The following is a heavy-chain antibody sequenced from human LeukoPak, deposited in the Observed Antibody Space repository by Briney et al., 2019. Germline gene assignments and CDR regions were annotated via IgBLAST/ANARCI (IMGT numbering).Heavy chain of an antibody. D-gene: IGHD6-19*01. CDR3: ARVNSSGWFNYYYGMDV. CDR2: IYYSGST. Sequence: SSETLSLTCTVSGGSISTYYWSWIRQPPGKGLEWIEYIYYSGSTNYNPSLKSRVTISVDTSKNQFSLKLSSVTAADTAVYYCARVNSSGWFNYYYGMDVWGQGTTVTVSS. CDR1: GGSISTYY. J-gene: IGHJ6*02. V-gene: IGHV4-59*01.